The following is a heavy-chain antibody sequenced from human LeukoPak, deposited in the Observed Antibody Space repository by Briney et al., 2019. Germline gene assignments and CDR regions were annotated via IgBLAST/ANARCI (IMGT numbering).Heavy chain of an antibody. J-gene: IGHJ4*02. D-gene: IGHD6-19*01. CDR2: IIPIFGTA. CDR1: GDTFSRYA. V-gene: IGHV1-69*13. Sequence: ASVTVSCKASGDTFSRYAISWVRQAPGQGLEWMGGIIPIFGTANYAQKFQGRVTITADESTSTAYMELSSLRSEDTAVYYCARGRMGGTYVFDSWGQGTLVTVSS. CDR3: ARGRMGGTYVFDS.